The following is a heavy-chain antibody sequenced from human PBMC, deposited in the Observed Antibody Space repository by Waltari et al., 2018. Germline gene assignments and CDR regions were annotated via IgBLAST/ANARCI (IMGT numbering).Heavy chain of an antibody. CDR1: GFTFATHV. D-gene: IGHD2-21*02. V-gene: IGHV3-23*01. Sequence: EVHLLESGGGLLGPGGSLRLSGAAPGFTFATHVVRWVRQAPGKGLEWVSGIINNGDSSFSADSVKGRFTISRDNSKNTLYLQMENLRGEDTAVYYCARDECTGGDCYSHFHYWGQGTLVTVSS. CDR3: ARDECTGGDCYSHFHY. CDR2: IINNGDSS. J-gene: IGHJ4*02.